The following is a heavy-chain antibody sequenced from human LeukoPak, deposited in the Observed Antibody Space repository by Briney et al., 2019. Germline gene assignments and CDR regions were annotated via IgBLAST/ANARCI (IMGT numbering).Heavy chain of an antibody. D-gene: IGHD7-27*01. Sequence: ASVKVSCKASGGTFSSYAISWVRQAPGQGLEWMGGIIPIFGTANYAQKFQGRVTITADESTSTAYMELSSLRSEDTAVYYCARDLPQLGIGAFDIWGQGTMVTVSS. CDR3: ARDLPQLGIGAFDI. CDR1: GGTFSSYA. J-gene: IGHJ3*02. V-gene: IGHV1-69*01. CDR2: IIPIFGTA.